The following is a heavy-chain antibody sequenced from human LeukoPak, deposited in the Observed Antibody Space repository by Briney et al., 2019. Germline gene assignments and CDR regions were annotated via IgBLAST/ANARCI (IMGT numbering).Heavy chain of an antibody. D-gene: IGHD2-15*01. CDR2: ISAYNGNT. CDR3: ASSGCSGGTCYFPDY. Sequence: VASVKVSCKAPGYTFTTYGISWVRQAPGQGLEWMGWISAYNGNTNYAQKLQGRVTMTTDTSTSTAYMELRSLRSDDTAVYYCASSGCSGGTCYFPDYWGQGTLVTVSS. J-gene: IGHJ4*02. V-gene: IGHV1-18*01. CDR1: GYTFTTYG.